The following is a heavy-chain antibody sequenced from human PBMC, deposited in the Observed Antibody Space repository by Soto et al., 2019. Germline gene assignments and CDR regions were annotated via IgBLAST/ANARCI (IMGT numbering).Heavy chain of an antibody. CDR3: AKPLSGTDYGMDV. V-gene: IGHV3-23*01. CDR1: GFTFSSYA. D-gene: IGHD1-7*01. Sequence: GGSLRLSCAASGFTFSSYAMNWLRQAPGKGLEWVSTISGSTYYTDSVKGRFTISRDNSKNTLDLQMSSLRADDTAIYFCAKPLSGTDYGMDVWGQGTTVTVSS. J-gene: IGHJ6*02. CDR2: ISGST.